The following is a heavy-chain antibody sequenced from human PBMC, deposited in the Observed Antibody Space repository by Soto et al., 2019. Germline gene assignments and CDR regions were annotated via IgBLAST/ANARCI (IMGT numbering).Heavy chain of an antibody. Sequence: ASVKVSCKASGFDFASFGIQWVRQTLGQRPEWIGWIVVANGATNYAREFQGRVIISRDMSTNTAYIDLSNLRSEDTAVYFCSADNPHVAIGWPVWGQGTTVTAP. CDR3: SADNPHVAIGWPV. D-gene: IGHD2-15*01. CDR2: IVVANGAT. V-gene: IGHV1-58*02. J-gene: IGHJ6*02. CDR1: GFDFASFG.